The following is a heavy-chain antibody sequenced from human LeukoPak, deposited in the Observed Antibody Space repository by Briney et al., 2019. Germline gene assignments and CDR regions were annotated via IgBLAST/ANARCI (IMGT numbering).Heavy chain of an antibody. CDR3: ARDYSTMVRGLFDP. D-gene: IGHD3-10*01. CDR2: IYYSGST. CDR1: GGSISSYY. V-gene: IGHV4-59*01. Sequence: SETLSLTCTVSGGSISSYYWSWIRQPPGKGLEWIGYIYYSGSTNYNPSLKSRVTISVDTSKNQFSLKLSSVTAADTAVYYCARDYSTMVRGLFDPWGQGTLVTVSS. J-gene: IGHJ5*02.